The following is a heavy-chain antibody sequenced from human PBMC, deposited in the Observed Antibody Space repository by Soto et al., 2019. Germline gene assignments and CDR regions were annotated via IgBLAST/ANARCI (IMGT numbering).Heavy chain of an antibody. V-gene: IGHV4-34*01. Sequence: QVQLQQWGAGLLKPSETLSLTCDVYGGSFSRYYWNWIRQPPGKGLEWLGEINHSGSTNYNPSLESRVTISLDPSQTQFSLKLTSVTAADTAVYYCARGEGRLVGTWFDPWGQGTLVTVSS. J-gene: IGHJ5*02. CDR2: INHSGST. CDR3: ARGEGRLVGTWFDP. CDR1: GGSFSRYY. D-gene: IGHD5-12*01.